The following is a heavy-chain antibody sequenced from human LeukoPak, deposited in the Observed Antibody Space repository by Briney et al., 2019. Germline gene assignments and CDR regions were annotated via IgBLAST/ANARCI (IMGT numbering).Heavy chain of an antibody. V-gene: IGHV4-39*07. Sequence: SETLSLTCTVSGGSISSSSYYWGWIRQPPGKGLEWIGSIYYSGSTYYNPSLKSRVTISVDTSKNQFSLKLSSVTAADTAVYYCARDITTNYYYYMDVWGKGTTVTVSS. CDR3: ARDITTNYYYYMDV. CDR2: IYYSGST. J-gene: IGHJ6*03. D-gene: IGHD1-20*01. CDR1: GGSISSSSYY.